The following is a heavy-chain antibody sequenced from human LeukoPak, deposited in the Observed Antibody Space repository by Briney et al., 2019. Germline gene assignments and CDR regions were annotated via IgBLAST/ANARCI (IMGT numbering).Heavy chain of an antibody. CDR1: GGSFSGYY. Sequence: SETLSLTCAVYGGSFSGYYRSWIRQAPGKGLEWIGEINHSGSTKYNPSRTSRVTISVDPSKSQFSLKLSSVTAADTAVYYCARGRAWFGELFLTPNFDDWGHGTLVTV. CDR3: ARGRAWFGELFLTPNFDD. J-gene: IGHJ4*01. CDR2: INHSGST. V-gene: IGHV4-34*01. D-gene: IGHD3-10*01.